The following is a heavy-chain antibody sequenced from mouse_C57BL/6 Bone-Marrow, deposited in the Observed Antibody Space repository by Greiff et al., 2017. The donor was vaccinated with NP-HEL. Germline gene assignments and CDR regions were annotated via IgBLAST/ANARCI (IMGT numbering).Heavy chain of an antibody. D-gene: IGHD1-1*01. CDR2: LHPCNDET. CDR1: GYTFTTYP. J-gene: IGHJ4*01. Sequence: VQLQQSGAELVKPGASVKMSCKASGYTFTTYPIEWMKQNHGKSLEWIGNLHPCNDETKYNAKFKGKATLTVEKSSSTVYLELSRLTSDDSAVYYCALEYYGSSPLYYALDYWGQGTTVTVSS. CDR3: ALEYYGSSPLYYALDY. V-gene: IGHV1-47*01.